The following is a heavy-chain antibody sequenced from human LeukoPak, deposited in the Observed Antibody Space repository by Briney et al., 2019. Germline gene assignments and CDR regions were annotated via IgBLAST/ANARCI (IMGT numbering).Heavy chain of an antibody. J-gene: IGHJ4*02. Sequence: PGGSLRLSCAASGFTFSTYWMSWVRQTPGKGLEWVANIKQDGSEKNYVDSVKGRFTISRDNAKNSLYLQMNSLRAEDTAAYYCARDLTAMALDYWGQGTLVTVSS. V-gene: IGHV3-7*01. D-gene: IGHD2-21*02. CDR2: IKQDGSEK. CDR1: GFTFSTYW. CDR3: ARDLTAMALDY.